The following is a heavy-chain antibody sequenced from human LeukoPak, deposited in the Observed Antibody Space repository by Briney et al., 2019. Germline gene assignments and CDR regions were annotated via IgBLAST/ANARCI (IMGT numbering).Heavy chain of an antibody. V-gene: IGHV3-74*01. CDR2: ICPDGTVT. CDR1: GFTFSTYC. CDR3: VRDFRSADY. J-gene: IGHJ4*02. Sequence: PGRSLRLSCAASGFTFSTYCMHWVRQAPGKGPMWVSRICPDGTVTNYADSVKARFIISRDNARNTVYLQMNSLRVEDTAVYYCVRDFRSADYWGQGTLVTVS.